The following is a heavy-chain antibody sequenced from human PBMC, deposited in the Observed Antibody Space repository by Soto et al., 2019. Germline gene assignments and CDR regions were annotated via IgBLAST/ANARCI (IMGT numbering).Heavy chain of an antibody. D-gene: IGHD3-3*01. V-gene: IGHV4-39*01. CDR1: GGSISSSSYY. J-gene: IGHJ3*02. CDR3: ARRDYDFWSGYYNPGAFDI. Sequence: PSETLSLTCTVSGGSISSSSYYWGWIRQPPGKGLEWIGSIYYSGSAYYKPSLRSRATISVDTSNNQFSLKLSSLTAADTAVYYCARRDYDFWSGYYNPGAFDIWGQRTMVT. CDR2: IYYSGSA.